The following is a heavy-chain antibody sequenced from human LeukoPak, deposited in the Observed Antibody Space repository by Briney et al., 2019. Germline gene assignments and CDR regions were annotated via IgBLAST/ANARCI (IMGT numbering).Heavy chain of an antibody. J-gene: IGHJ4*02. V-gene: IGHV3-7*01. CDR2: IKEDGSEK. Sequence: GGSLRLSCAASAYTFTNYWMSWVRQAPGKGLEWVANIKEDGSEKYYVDSVKGRFTISRDNAKNSLYLQMNSLRAEDTAVYYCVKDNCTGTSCHLFDYWGQGTLVTVSS. CDR3: VKDNCTGTSCHLFDY. CDR1: AYTFTNYW. D-gene: IGHD2-2*01.